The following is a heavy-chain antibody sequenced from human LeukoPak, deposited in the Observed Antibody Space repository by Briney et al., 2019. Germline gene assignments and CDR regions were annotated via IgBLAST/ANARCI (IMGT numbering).Heavy chain of an antibody. CDR3: AKDLGSSGWYIDY. D-gene: IGHD6-19*01. Sequence: PGGSLRLSCAASGFTFSTHGVYWVRQAPGKGLEWVSSNSGGSSYYADSVKGRFTISRDNSKNTLYLQMNSLRAEDTAVYYCAKDLGSSGWYIDYWGQGTLVTVSS. V-gene: IGHV3-23*01. CDR2: NSGGSS. J-gene: IGHJ4*02. CDR1: GFTFSTHG.